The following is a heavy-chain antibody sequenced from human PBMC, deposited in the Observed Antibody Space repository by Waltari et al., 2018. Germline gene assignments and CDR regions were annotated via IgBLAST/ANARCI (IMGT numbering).Heavy chain of an antibody. D-gene: IGHD3-10*01. J-gene: IGHJ4*02. CDR3: APLPGGSGQTFDY. V-gene: IGHV1-69-2*01. CDR1: GYTFMDYF. Sequence: EVELVQSGAEVKKPGATVTISCKASGYTFMDYFMHWVQQAPGKGLEWMGRIDPEDGETVYSEKFQGRVTITADTSTDTAYMELSSLISGDTAVYYCAPLPGGSGQTFDYWGQGTLVTVSS. CDR2: IDPEDGET.